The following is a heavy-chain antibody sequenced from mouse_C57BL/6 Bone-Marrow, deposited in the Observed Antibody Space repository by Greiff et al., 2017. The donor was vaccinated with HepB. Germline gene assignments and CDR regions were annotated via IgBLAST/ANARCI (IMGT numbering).Heavy chain of an antibody. D-gene: IGHD2-14*01. CDR1: GFNIKNTY. CDR2: IDPENGNT. Sequence: EVQLQESVAELVRPGASVKLSCTASGFNIKNTYMHWVKQRPEQGLEWIGMIDPENGNTKYAQKFQGKATITADTSSNTAYLPSSSLTSEDTAIYYGATHVRRGFAYWGQGTRVTVSA. CDR3: ATHVRRGFAY. J-gene: IGHJ3*01. V-gene: IGHV14-3*01.